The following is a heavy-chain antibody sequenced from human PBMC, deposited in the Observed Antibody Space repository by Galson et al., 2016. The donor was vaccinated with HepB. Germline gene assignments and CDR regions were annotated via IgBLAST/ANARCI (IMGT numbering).Heavy chain of an antibody. J-gene: IGHJ6*02. V-gene: IGHV1-18*04. Sequence: SVKVSCKASGYTFTAYGITWLRQAPGQGLEWVAWIRAYDGNTNYAQKFQGRVTMSTDTSTTTAYMELRSLRSDDTAVYYCARGDDCTHGLCYSTYYAMDVWGQGTTVTVSS. CDR3: ARGDDCTHGLCYSTYYAMDV. CDR1: GYTFTAYG. D-gene: IGHD2-8*01. CDR2: IRAYDGNT.